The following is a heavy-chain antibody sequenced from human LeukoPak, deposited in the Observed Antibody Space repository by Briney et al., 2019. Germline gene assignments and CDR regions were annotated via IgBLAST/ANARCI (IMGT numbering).Heavy chain of an antibody. D-gene: IGHD3-10*01. V-gene: IGHV3-7*03. Sequence: GGSLRLSCAASGFTFSSYWMSWVRQAPGKGLEWVANIKQDGSEKYYVDSVKGRFTISRDNAKNSLYLQMNSLRAEDTAVYYCGGSVWFGELARFDPWGQGTLVTVSS. CDR1: GFTFSSYW. CDR3: GGSVWFGELARFDP. CDR2: IKQDGSEK. J-gene: IGHJ5*02.